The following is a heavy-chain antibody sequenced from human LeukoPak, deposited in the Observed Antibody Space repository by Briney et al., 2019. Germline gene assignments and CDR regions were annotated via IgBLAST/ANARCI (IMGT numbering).Heavy chain of an antibody. J-gene: IGHJ4*02. CDR3: AIQPGEYSSGYGLDY. V-gene: IGHV3-21*01. D-gene: IGHD6-19*01. Sequence: GGSLRLSCAASGFTFSSYSMHWVRQAPGKGLEWVSSISSSRSYIFYADSVKGRFTISRDNAKNTLYLQMNSLRAEDTDVYYCAIQPGEYSSGYGLDYCGEGRLITVSS. CDR2: ISSSRSYI. CDR1: GFTFSSYS.